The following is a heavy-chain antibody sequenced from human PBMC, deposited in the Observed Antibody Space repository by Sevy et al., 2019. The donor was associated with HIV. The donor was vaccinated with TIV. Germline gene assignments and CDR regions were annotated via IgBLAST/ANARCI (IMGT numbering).Heavy chain of an antibody. V-gene: IGHV3-30*18. CDR3: AKIRTGGGSYRFDAFDI. Sequence: GGSLRLSFAASGFTFSSYGMHWVRQAPGKGLEWVAVISYDGSNKYYADSVKGRFTISRDNSKNTLYLQMNSLRAEDTAVYYCAKIRTGGGSYRFDAFDIWGQGTMVTVSS. CDR1: GFTFSSYG. CDR2: ISYDGSNK. D-gene: IGHD1-26*01. J-gene: IGHJ3*02.